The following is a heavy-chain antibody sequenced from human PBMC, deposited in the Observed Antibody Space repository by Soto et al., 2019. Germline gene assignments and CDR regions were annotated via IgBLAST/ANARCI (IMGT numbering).Heavy chain of an antibody. V-gene: IGHV1-69*08. D-gene: IGHD2-15*01. Sequence: QVQLVQSGAEVKKPGSSVKVSCKASGGTFSSYTISWVRQAPGQGLEWMGRIIPILGIANYAQKFQGRVTITADKSTSTAYMELSSLRSEDTAVYYCARDLFHCSGGSCYSPPWGQGTLVTVSS. CDR1: GGTFSSYT. J-gene: IGHJ5*02. CDR3: ARDLFHCSGGSCYSPP. CDR2: IIPILGIA.